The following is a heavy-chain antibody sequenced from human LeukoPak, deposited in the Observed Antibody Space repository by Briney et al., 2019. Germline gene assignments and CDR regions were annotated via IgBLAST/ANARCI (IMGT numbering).Heavy chain of an antibody. CDR1: GGSFSGYY. Sequence: SETLSLTCAVYGGSFSGYYWSWIRQPPGKGLEWIGEINHSGSTNYNPSLKSRVTISVDTSKNQFSLKLSSVTAADTAVYYCARHGGALGGLSDPWGQGTLVTVSS. CDR3: ARHGGALGGLSDP. CDR2: INHSGST. J-gene: IGHJ5*02. D-gene: IGHD3-10*01. V-gene: IGHV4-34*01.